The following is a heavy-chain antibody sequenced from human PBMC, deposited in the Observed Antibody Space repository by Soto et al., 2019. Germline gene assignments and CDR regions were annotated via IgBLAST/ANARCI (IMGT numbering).Heavy chain of an antibody. CDR2: IYWDDSK. J-gene: IGHJ4*02. D-gene: IGHD1-26*01. CDR1: GFSLTTDRVG. CDR3: AHAYGGRSLY. V-gene: IGHV2-5*02. Sequence: QITLKESGPTLVKPTQTLTLTCTFSGFSLTTDRVGVGGIRQPPGEALEWLAVIYWDDSKTYRPSLESRLTITQDTSKNQVALTMTNMDSLDTATYYCAHAYGGRSLYWGQGTLVTVSS.